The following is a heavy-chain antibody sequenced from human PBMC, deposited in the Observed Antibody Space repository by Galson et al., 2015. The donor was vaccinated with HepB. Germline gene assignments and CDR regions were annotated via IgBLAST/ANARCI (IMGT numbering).Heavy chain of an antibody. CDR1: GFTFSSYS. CDR2: ISSSSSTI. V-gene: IGHV3-48*02. J-gene: IGHJ2*01. D-gene: IGHD4-17*01. Sequence: SLRLSCAASGFTFSSYSMNWVRQAPGKGLEWVSYISSSSSTIYYADSVKGRFTISRDNAKNSLYLQMNSLRDEDTAVYYCARGGSILYGPSPPYFDLWGRGTLVTVSS. CDR3: ARGGSILYGPSPPYFDL.